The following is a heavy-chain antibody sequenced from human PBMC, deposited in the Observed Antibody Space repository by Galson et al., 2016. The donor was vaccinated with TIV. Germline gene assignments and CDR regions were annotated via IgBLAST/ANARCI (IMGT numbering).Heavy chain of an antibody. D-gene: IGHD2-2*01. J-gene: IGHJ3*02. V-gene: IGHV6-1*01. CDR3: ARAAGKKGASCYATCETFDI. Sequence: CAISGDSVSSNSAAWNWIRQSPSRGLEWLGRTYCRSRCYYDYAVSMKSRITIESDTSKNQFSLQLNSVTSEDTAVYYCARAAGKKGASCYATCETFDIWGQGTMVTVSS. CDR2: TYCRSRCYY. CDR1: GDSVSSNSAA.